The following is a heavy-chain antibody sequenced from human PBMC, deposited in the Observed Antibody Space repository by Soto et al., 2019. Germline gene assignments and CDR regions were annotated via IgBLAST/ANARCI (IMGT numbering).Heavy chain of an antibody. CDR1: GFTFSSYS. CDR3: ARDKGYGDYVADI. D-gene: IGHD4-17*01. CDR2: ISSSSSYI. Sequence: GGSLRLSCAASGFTFSSYSMNWVRQAPGKGLEWVSSISSSSSYIYYADSVKGRFTISRDNAKNSLYLQMNSLRAEDTAVYYCARDKGYGDYVADIWGQGTMVTVSS. V-gene: IGHV3-21*01. J-gene: IGHJ3*02.